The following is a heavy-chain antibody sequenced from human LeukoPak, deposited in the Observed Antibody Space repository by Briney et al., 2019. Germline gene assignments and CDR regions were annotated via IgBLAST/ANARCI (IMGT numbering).Heavy chain of an antibody. Sequence: PSETLSLTCTVSGGSISSGGYYWSWIRQHPGKGLEWIGYIYYSGSTYYNPSLKSRVTISVDTSKNQFSLKLSSVTAADTAVYYCARVKYDSSGYYYVNWFDPWGQGTLVTVSS. J-gene: IGHJ5*02. CDR2: IYYSGST. V-gene: IGHV4-31*03. CDR3: ARVKYDSSGYYYVNWFDP. CDR1: GGSISSGGYY. D-gene: IGHD3-22*01.